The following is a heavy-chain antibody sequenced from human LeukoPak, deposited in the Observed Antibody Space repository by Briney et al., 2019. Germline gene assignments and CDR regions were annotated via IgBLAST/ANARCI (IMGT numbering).Heavy chain of an antibody. J-gene: IGHJ4*02. CDR3: ARGSPSDY. Sequence: GGSLRLSCAASGFTLNDYAMHWVRQAPGKGLEWVAVISFDGNNIHYADAVKGRFTISRDTSKNTVCLQIDSLRVEDTAIYYCARGSPSDYWGQGTLVTVPP. CDR1: GFTLNDYA. V-gene: IGHV3-30*04. CDR2: ISFDGNNI.